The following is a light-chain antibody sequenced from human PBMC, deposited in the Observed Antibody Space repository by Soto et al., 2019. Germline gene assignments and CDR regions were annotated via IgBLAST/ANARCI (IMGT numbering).Light chain of an antibody. CDR1: SRDVGGYNY. J-gene: IGLJ2*01. CDR3: SSYTNSGSV. V-gene: IGLV2-14*01. Sequence: QSVLTQPASVSGSPGQSITISCTGTSRDVGGYNYVSWYQQHPDKAPKLLIYEVTNRPSGVSNRFSGSKSGNTASLTIYGLQAEDEADYYCSSYTNSGSVFGGGTKLTVL. CDR2: EVT.